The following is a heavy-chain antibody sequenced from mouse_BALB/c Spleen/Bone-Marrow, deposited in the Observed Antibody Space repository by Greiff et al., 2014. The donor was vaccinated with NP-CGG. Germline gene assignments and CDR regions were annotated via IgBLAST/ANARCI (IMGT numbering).Heavy chain of an antibody. CDR1: GHTFTDHW. CDR3: ARGGANVDY. CDR2: IDISDSYT. Sequence: VQLQQSGAEFVMPGASVKMSCKASGHTFTDHWMHWVKQRPGQGLEWIRAIDISDSYTTYNQKFKGKATLTVDESSSTAYIQLSRLTSEDSAVYYCARGGANVDYWGQGTTLTVSS. J-gene: IGHJ2*01. V-gene: IGHV1-69*01.